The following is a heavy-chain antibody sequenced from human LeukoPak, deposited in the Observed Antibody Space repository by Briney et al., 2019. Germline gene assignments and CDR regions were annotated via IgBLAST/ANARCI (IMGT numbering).Heavy chain of an antibody. V-gene: IGHV4-59*01. J-gene: IGHJ4*02. CDR2: IHYSGST. D-gene: IGHD1-26*01. CDR3: ARGQGSGSSWALDY. CDR1: GGSISGYS. Sequence: PSETLSLTCSVSGGSISGYSWSWIRQPPGMGLEWIGYIHYSGSTTYNPSLKSRVTISVDPSKHQFSLSLSSVTAADTAVYYCARGQGSGSSWALDYWGQGTLVTVSS.